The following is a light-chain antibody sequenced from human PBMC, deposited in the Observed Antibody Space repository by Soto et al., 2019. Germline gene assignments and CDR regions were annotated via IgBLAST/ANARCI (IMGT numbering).Light chain of an antibody. V-gene: IGKV3-15*01. CDR1: QTVNNN. CDR2: GAS. J-gene: IGKJ1*01. Sequence: MMSQAPATLSVTPGEGATLCFTASQTVNNNVAWYQLNDGQVPRLLIYGASTRDTDIPARFSGSGSGTEFTLTISSLQSEYFAEYHCQQYNNWPQTFGQGTMA. CDR3: QQYNNWPQT.